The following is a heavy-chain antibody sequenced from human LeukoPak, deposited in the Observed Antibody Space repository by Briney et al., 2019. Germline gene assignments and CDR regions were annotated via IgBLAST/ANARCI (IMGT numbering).Heavy chain of an antibody. CDR3: ASERSGSYLYFDY. D-gene: IGHD1-26*01. Sequence: QSGGSLRLSCVTSGFSFTTHSMHWVRQAPGKGLEWMAVVSHDERNILYADSVKGRFTISRDNAKNSLYLQMNSLRAEDTAVYYCASERSGSYLYFDYWGQGTLVTVSS. CDR2: VSHDERNI. V-gene: IGHV3-30*04. CDR1: GFSFTTHS. J-gene: IGHJ4*02.